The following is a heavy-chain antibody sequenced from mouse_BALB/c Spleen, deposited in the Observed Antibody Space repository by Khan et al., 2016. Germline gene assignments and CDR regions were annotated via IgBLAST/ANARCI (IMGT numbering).Heavy chain of an antibody. CDR1: GSSITSDYA. CDR3: ARAPPGWYVDV. J-gene: IGHJ1*01. CDR2: ISYSGST. Sequence: EVQLQESGPGLVKPSQSLSLTCTVTGSSITSDYAWNWIRQFPGNKLEWMGYISYSGSTSYNPSLKSRISNTRDTSKNQFFLQLNSVTTENTAEYYCARAPPGWYVDVWGAGTTVTVSS. V-gene: IGHV3-2*02.